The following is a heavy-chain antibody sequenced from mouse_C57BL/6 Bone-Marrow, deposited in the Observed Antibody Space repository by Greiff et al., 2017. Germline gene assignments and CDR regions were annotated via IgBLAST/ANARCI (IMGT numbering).Heavy chain of an antibody. J-gene: IGHJ3*01. CDR2: IYPRSGNT. V-gene: IGHV1-81*01. CDR3: AGGGYYYGSSPWFAY. D-gene: IGHD1-1*01. CDR1: GYTFTSYG. Sequence: QVQLKESGAELARPGASVKLSCKASGYTFTSYGISWVKQRTGQGLEWIGEIYPRSGNTYYNEKFKGKATLTADKSSSTAYMELRSLTSEDSAVYFCAGGGYYYGSSPWFAYWGQGTLVTVSA.